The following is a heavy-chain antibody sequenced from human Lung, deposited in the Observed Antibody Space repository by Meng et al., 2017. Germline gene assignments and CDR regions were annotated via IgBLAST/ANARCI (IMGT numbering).Heavy chain of an antibody. Sequence: VWAGAGLVKPGGSLSLSCEASGYTFHSAWLGWGRQAEGKGLEWVGRSRSKIDPELPEYSAPVKGRSTSSRYESRNTLNLQMNSLKTEDTAVDYCTTDPRWGIWGQGTMVTVSS. D-gene: IGHD3-16*01. J-gene: IGHJ3*02. CDR3: TTDPRWGI. CDR1: GYTFHSAW. V-gene: IGHV3-15*01. CDR2: SRSKIDPELP.